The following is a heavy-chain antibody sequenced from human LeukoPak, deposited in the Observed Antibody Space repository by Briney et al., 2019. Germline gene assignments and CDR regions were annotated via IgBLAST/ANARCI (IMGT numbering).Heavy chain of an antibody. CDR2: IYMSGST. CDR1: GGSVCSLH. V-gene: IGHV4-4*07. D-gene: IGHD6-25*01. CDR3: ARDRFAAAVDSSAFDI. Sequence: SETLSLTCTVFGGSVCSLHWSWIRQPAGEGLEWIGRIYMSGSTGYNPSLKSRVTISVDKPKSQFYLKLSSVTAAETAVYFCARDRFAAAVDSSAFDIWGQGTMVTVSS. J-gene: IGHJ3*02.